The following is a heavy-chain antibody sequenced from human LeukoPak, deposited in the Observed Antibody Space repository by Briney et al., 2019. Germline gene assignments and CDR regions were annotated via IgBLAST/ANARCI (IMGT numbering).Heavy chain of an antibody. CDR2: INQDESKK. J-gene: IGHJ4*02. Sequence: GGSLGLSCAASGFTFSNDWMCWVRQAPGKGLEWVANINQDESKKYYADSVKGRFTISRGNAKNSLYLQMSSLTAEDTAIYYCARDHAYRADYWGQGTLVTVSS. CDR1: GFTFSNDW. V-gene: IGHV3-7*01. D-gene: IGHD2-2*01. CDR3: ARDHAYRADY.